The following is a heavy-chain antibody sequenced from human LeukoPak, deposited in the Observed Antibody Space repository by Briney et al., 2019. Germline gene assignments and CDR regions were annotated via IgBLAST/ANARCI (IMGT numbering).Heavy chain of an antibody. J-gene: IGHJ5*01. Sequence: RGSLRLSCAASRFIFRSYDMNWVRQAPGKGLEWVSYISSSGITMYYADSVKGRFTISRDNSKNSLYLQMNSLRAEDTAIYYCARDMGSYSGSYYDSWGQGTLVTVSS. D-gene: IGHD1-26*01. CDR2: ISSSGITM. CDR3: ARDMGSYSGSYYDS. V-gene: IGHV3-48*03. CDR1: RFIFRSYD.